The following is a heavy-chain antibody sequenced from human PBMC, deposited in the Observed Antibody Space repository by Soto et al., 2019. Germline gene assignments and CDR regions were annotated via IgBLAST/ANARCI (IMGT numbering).Heavy chain of an antibody. V-gene: IGHV1-18*01. Sequence: QVQLVQSGAEVKKPGASVKVSCKASGYTFITYGVSWVRQAPGQGLDWLGRISTYNGNTRYAERLQGRVTMTTDTTTNTAYMERRNLRSDDTAVYYCARGPTDYYDNSANYFLDYWGQGTLVTVSS. CDR1: GYTFITYG. D-gene: IGHD3-22*01. CDR2: ISTYNGNT. CDR3: ARGPTDYYDNSANYFLDY. J-gene: IGHJ4*02.